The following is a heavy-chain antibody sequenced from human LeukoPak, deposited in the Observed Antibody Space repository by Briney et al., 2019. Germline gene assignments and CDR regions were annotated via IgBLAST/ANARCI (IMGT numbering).Heavy chain of an antibody. CDR3: AREGGSYYFDY. V-gene: IGHV3-48*03. J-gene: IGHJ4*02. Sequence: GGSLRLSCAASGFTFSSYEMNWVRQAPGKGLEWVSYISSGGNTIYYADSVKGRFSISRDNAKNSLYLQMNSLRAEDTAVYYCAREGGSYYFDYWGQGTLVTVSS. D-gene: IGHD1-26*01. CDR2: ISSGGNTI. CDR1: GFTFSSYE.